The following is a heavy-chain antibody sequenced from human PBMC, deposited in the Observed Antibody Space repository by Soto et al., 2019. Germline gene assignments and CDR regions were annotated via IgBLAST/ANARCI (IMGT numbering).Heavy chain of an antibody. J-gene: IGHJ3*02. Sequence: EVELVESGGGLVQPGRSLRLSCAASGFTFDDYAMHWVRQAPGKGLEWVSGITWNGGSSGYADSVKGRFTLSRDDAKNSLYLQMNSLRPEDTALYYCAKKQGPTFFLGGAVDIWCQGKLVTVSS. CDR1: GFTFDDYA. CDR2: ITWNGGSS. CDR3: AKKQGPTFFLGGAVDI. V-gene: IGHV3-9*01. D-gene: IGHD3-3*01.